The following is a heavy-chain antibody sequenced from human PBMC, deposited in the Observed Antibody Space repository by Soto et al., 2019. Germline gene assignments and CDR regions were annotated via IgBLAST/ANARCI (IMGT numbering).Heavy chain of an antibody. J-gene: IGHJ4*02. D-gene: IGHD3-22*01. Sequence: WASVKVSCKASGGTFSSYTISWVRQAPGQGLEWMGRIIPILGIANYAQKFQGRVTITADKSTSTAYMELSSLRSEDTAVYCCARDVEEGYYYSSGHYREISYWGQGTLVPVSS. CDR2: IIPILGIA. V-gene: IGHV1-69*04. CDR1: GGTFSSYT. CDR3: ARDVEEGYYYSSGHYREISY.